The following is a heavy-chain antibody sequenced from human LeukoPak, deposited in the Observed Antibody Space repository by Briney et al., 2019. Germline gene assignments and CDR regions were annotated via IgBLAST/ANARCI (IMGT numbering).Heavy chain of an antibody. CDR3: ARDRALYDSRRGYYYTEDDY. CDR2: INQDGGEK. CDR1: GFTFNTYY. V-gene: IGHV3-7*01. J-gene: IGHJ4*02. D-gene: IGHD3-22*01. Sequence: SGGSLRLSCAASGFTFNTYYMSWVRQAPGKGLEWVANINQDGGEKYYLDSVKGRFTISRDNARNSLYLQMSSLRADDTSVYYCARDRALYDSRRGYYYTEDDYWGQGTLVTVSS.